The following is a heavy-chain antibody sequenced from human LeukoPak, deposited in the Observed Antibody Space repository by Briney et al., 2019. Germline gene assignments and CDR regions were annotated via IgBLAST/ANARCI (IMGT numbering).Heavy chain of an antibody. V-gene: IGHV3-23*01. CDR1: GFTFSSYG. D-gene: IGHD3-10*02. Sequence: GGSLRLSCAASGFTFSSYGMTWVRQAPGKGLEWVSSISGTGGGTYYADSVKGRFTISRDNSKNTLYLQMNSLRAEDTAVYYCAELGITMIGGVWGKGTTVTISS. CDR2: ISGTGGGT. CDR3: AELGITMIGGV. J-gene: IGHJ6*04.